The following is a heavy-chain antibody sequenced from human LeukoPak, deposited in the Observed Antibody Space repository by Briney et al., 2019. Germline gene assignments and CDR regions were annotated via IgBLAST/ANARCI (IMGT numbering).Heavy chain of an antibody. Sequence: GGSLRLSCAASGFTFSSFAMSWVRQAPGKGLEWVSSISGSGGSTYYTESVKGRFTTSRDNSKNTLYVQMNSLRAEDTAVYYCAKLGSGSYYFDYWGQGTLVTVSS. D-gene: IGHD3-3*01. CDR3: AKLGSGSYYFDY. CDR1: GFTFSSFA. CDR2: ISGSGGST. V-gene: IGHV3-23*01. J-gene: IGHJ4*02.